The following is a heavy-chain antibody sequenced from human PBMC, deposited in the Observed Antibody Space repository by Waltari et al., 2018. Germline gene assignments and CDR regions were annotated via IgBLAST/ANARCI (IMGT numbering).Heavy chain of an antibody. CDR3: ARDGDYCDNYYYYGMDV. V-gene: IGHV1-69*13. J-gene: IGHJ6*02. D-gene: IGHD3-22*01. CDR2: IIPIFGTA. Sequence: QVQLVQSGAEVKKPGSSVKVSGKASGGTFSSYATSWVRQAPGQGLEWMGGIIPIFGTANYAQKFQGRVTITADESTSTAYMELSSLRSEDTAVYYCARDGDYCDNYYYYGMDVWGQGTTVTVSS. CDR1: GGTFSSYA.